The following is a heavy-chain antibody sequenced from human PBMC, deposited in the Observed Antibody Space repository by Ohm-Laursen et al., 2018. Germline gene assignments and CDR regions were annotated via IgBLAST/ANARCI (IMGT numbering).Heavy chain of an antibody. CDR1: GFTFSSSG. Sequence: SLRLSCAASGFTFSSSGMHWVRQAPGKGLEWVAVISHDGSNKYYADSVKGRLTISRDNSKNTLFLQMNSLRAEDTALYYCAKLVGATDYWGQGTLVTVSS. D-gene: IGHD1-26*01. J-gene: IGHJ4*02. CDR3: AKLVGATDY. V-gene: IGHV3-30*18. CDR2: ISHDGSNK.